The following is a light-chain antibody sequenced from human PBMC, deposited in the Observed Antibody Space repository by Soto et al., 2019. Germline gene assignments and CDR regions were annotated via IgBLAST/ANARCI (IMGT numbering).Light chain of an antibody. CDR2: GAS. V-gene: IGKV1-9*01. CDR1: RGINNF. CDR3: QHLKSYPYT. J-gene: IGKJ2*01. Sequence: DIQLTQSPSFLSASVGDRVTITCRASRGINNFLAWYQQKPGKAPNLLIYGASYLQTGVPSRFSGSGSGTEFTLTISRLQPEDSATYYCQHLKSYPYTFGQGTKVDIK.